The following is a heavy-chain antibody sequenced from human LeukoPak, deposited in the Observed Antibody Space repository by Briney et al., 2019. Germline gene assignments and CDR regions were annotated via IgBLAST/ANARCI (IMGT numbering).Heavy chain of an antibody. V-gene: IGHV4-34*01. D-gene: IGHD5-12*01. J-gene: IGHJ4*02. Sequence: PSETLSLTCAVYGGSFSGYYWSWIRQPPGKGLEWIGEINHSGSTNYNPSLKSRVTISVDTSKNQFSLKLSSVTAADTAVYYCARAPSGYDDYCGQGTLVTVSS. CDR2: INHSGST. CDR3: ARAPSGYDDY. CDR1: GGSFSGYY.